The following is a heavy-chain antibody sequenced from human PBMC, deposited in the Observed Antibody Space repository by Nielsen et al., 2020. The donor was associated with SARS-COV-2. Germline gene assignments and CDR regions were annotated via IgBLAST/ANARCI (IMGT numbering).Heavy chain of an antibody. D-gene: IGHD5-12*01. J-gene: IGHJ4*02. CDR2: IYYSGST. Sequence: SETLSLTCTVSGGSISSYYWSWIRQPPGKGLEWIGYIYYSGSTNYNPSLKSRVTISVDTSKNQFSLKLSSVTAADTAVYYCARAGGYTGADYWGQGTLVTVSS. CDR1: GGSISSYY. CDR3: ARAGGYTGADY. V-gene: IGHV4-59*01.